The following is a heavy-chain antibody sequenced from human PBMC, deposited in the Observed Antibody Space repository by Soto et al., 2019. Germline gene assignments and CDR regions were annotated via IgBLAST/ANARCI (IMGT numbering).Heavy chain of an antibody. CDR2: IIPIFGTA. V-gene: IGHV1-69*06. CDR1: GGTFSSYA. CDR3: AREGDYGSMGDYYGIDV. J-gene: IGHJ6*02. Sequence: QVQLVQSGAEVKKPGSSVKVSCKASGGTFSSYAISWVRQAPGQGLEWLGGIIPIFGTANYAQKFQGRVTITADKSTSTGYMELSRLRSEDTAVYYCAREGDYGSMGDYYGIDVWGQGTTVAVSS. D-gene: IGHD3-22*01.